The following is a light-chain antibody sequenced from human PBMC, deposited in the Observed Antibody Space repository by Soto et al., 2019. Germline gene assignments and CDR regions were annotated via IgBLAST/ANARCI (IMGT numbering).Light chain of an antibody. J-gene: IGLJ1*01. CDR1: SSDIGDYNY. V-gene: IGLV2-14*01. Sequence: PQAATVSRSRGPSINKKCVGTSSDIGDYNYVSWYQQHPGKVPKVIIYDVSNRPSGVSYRFSATKSGNTASLTISGLQAEDEADYYCCSHSRSGTLFFGTGTKVTVL. CDR3: CSHSRSGTLF. CDR2: DVS.